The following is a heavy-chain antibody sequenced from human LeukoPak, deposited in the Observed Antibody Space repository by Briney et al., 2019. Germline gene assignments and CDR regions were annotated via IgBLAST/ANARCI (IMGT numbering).Heavy chain of an antibody. CDR2: ISGSGGST. V-gene: IGHV3-23*01. CDR1: GFTFSNYA. Sequence: SGGSLRLSCAASGFTFSNYAMNWVRQAPGKGLEWVSAISGSGGSTYYADSVKGRFTISRDNSKNTLYLQMNSLRAEDTAVYYCAKDAGKLRLGELSLLWGQGTMVTVSS. D-gene: IGHD3-16*02. J-gene: IGHJ3*01. CDR3: AKDAGKLRLGELSLL.